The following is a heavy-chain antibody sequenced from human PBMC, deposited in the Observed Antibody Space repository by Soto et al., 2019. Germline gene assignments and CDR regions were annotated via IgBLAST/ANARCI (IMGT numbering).Heavy chain of an antibody. V-gene: IGHV4-39*01. J-gene: IGHJ6*04. CDR3: ARRESAAGTDWCLDL. D-gene: IGHD6-13*01. CDR2: IYYSGST. CDR1: GGTIISSGGH. Sequence: SETLRVTCTVSGGTIISSGGHWVWKNQTPGKGLEWIGSIYYSGSTYYSPSLKSRVTISVDTSKNQFCLKLSSVTAEDTAVYYCARRESAAGTDWCLDLWGKGTSVTVSS.